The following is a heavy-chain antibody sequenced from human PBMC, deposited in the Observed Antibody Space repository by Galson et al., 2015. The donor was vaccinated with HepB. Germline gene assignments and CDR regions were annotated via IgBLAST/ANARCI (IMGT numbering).Heavy chain of an antibody. V-gene: IGHV3-7*03. Sequence: SLRLSCAASGFTFNNYWMSWVRQAPGKGLEWVANMNPDGSVKYYVDSVRGRFTISRDNAKNSLYLQMNSLRAEDTALYYCAKDRGAVTFGETDYWGQGTLVTVSS. J-gene: IGHJ4*02. D-gene: IGHD3-16*01. CDR1: GFTFNNYW. CDR2: MNPDGSVK. CDR3: AKDRGAVTFGETDY.